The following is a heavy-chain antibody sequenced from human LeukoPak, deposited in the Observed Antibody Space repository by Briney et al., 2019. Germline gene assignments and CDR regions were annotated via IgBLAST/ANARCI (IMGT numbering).Heavy chain of an antibody. J-gene: IGHJ6*02. V-gene: IGHV1-18*01. D-gene: IGHD2/OR15-2a*01. CDR3: ARDGASWRASLITFYYDAMDV. CDR1: GYTFINYG. Sequence: ASVKVSCKDSGYTFINYGISWVRQAPGQGLEWIGWISVYNGDTSYEQKFQGRVTMTTDTSTNTAYMELRSLRSDDTAVYYCARDGASWRASLITFYYDAMDVWGQGTTVTVSS. CDR2: ISVYNGDT.